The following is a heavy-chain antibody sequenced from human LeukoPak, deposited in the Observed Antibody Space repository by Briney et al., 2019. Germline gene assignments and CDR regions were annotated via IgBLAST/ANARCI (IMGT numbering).Heavy chain of an antibody. CDR3: ARRVVADFDY. J-gene: IGHJ4*02. CDR1: GFTVSSND. Sequence: GGSLRLSCAASGFTVSSNDMSWVRQAPGKGLEWVSAISDGGSSTYYADAVKGRFTISRDNSKNTLHLQMNTLRAEDTAVYYCARRVVADFDYWGQGTLVIVSS. CDR2: ISDGGSST. V-gene: IGHV3-23*01.